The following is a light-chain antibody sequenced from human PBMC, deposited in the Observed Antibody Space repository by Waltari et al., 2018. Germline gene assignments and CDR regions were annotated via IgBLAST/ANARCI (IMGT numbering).Light chain of an antibody. Sequence: SALTQPASMSGSLGQAITISCTGTTSDIGTPYHVSWYQQHPGRAPTLIIYGVPNRPSWVSSRFSGSKSGNTASLTISGLQAEDEADYYCCSYAVTNTYVFGTGTKVTVL. V-gene: IGLV2-23*02. CDR2: GVP. CDR3: CSYAVTNTYV. CDR1: TSDIGTPYH. J-gene: IGLJ1*01.